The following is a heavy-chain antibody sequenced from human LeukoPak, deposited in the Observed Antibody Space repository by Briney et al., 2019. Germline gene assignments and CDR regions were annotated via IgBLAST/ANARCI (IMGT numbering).Heavy chain of an antibody. D-gene: IGHD3-10*01. Sequence: PGGSLRLSCAASGFTFSNAWMSWVRQAPGKGLECVGRIKSKTDGGTTDYAAPVKGRFTISRDDSKNTLYVQMNSLKTEDTAVYYCTTGPYDYGSGTYYHWGQGTLVTVSS. J-gene: IGHJ4*02. CDR1: GFTFSNAW. CDR2: IKSKTDGGTT. V-gene: IGHV3-15*01. CDR3: TTGPYDYGSGTYYH.